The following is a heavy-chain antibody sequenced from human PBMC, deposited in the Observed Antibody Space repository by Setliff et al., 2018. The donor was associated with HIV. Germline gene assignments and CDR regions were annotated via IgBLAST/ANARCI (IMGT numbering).Heavy chain of an antibody. V-gene: IGHV4-59*01. J-gene: IGHJ3*02. Sequence: PSETLSLTCTVSGGSISNDYWHWIRQSPGRGLEWIGYIYYTGSTNYSPSLKRRVAMSVDSSNHQFSLKLTSVTPADTAIYYCAREDGSNSHDTFEIWGQGILVTVSS. CDR2: IYYTGST. D-gene: IGHD1-1*01. CDR3: AREDGSNSHDTFEI. CDR1: GGSISNDY.